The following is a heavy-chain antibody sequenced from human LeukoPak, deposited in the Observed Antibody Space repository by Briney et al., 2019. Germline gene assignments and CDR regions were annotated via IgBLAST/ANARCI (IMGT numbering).Heavy chain of an antibody. D-gene: IGHD5-18*01. CDR2: INHSGST. Sequence: PSETLSPTCAVYGGSFSGYYWSWIRQPPGKGLEWIGEINHSGSTNYNPSLKSRVTISVDTSKNQFSLKLSSVTAADTAVYYCARDGYSYGTNFDYWGQGTLVTVSS. J-gene: IGHJ4*02. V-gene: IGHV4-34*01. CDR1: GGSFSGYY. CDR3: ARDGYSYGTNFDY.